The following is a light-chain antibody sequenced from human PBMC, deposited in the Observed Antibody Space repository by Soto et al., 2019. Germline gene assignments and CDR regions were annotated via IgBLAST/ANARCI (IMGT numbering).Light chain of an antibody. CDR1: QTVSSY. Sequence: EIVLRQSPATLSLSPGERATLSCRASQTVSSYLAWYQQKPGQAPRLLIYDASVRATGTPGRFSGSGSGTDFNLILNRLEPEDFAGYFLHQRSGWPHTFGQGTRLDIK. CDR2: DAS. V-gene: IGKV3-11*01. CDR3: HQRSGWPHT. J-gene: IGKJ2*01.